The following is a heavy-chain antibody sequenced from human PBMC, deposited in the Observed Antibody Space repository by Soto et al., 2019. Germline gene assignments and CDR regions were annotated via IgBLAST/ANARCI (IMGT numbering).Heavy chain of an antibody. J-gene: IGHJ6*02. CDR3: ARATPYYYYGMDV. CDR2: IYYSGST. D-gene: IGHD2-15*01. Sequence: QVQLQESGPGLVKPSQTLSLTCTVSGGSISSGGDYWSWIRQHPVKGLEWIGYIYYSGSTYYNPSLKSRVTLSVDTSKNHFYLKLSSVTAADTAVYYCARATPYYYYGMDVWGQGTTVTVSS. CDR1: GGSISSGGDY. V-gene: IGHV4-31*03.